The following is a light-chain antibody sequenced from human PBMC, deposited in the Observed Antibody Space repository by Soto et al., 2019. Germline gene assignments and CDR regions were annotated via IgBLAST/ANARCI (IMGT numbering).Light chain of an antibody. CDR2: GNS. CDR3: QSYDSSLSGWV. V-gene: IGLV1-40*01. J-gene: IGLJ3*02. Sequence: QLVLTQPPSVFGAPGQRVTISCTGSSSNIGAGYDVHWYQQLPGTAPKLLIYGNSNRPSGVPDRFSGSKSGTSASLAITGLQAEDEADYYCQSYDSSLSGWVFGGGTKVTVL. CDR1: SSNIGAGYD.